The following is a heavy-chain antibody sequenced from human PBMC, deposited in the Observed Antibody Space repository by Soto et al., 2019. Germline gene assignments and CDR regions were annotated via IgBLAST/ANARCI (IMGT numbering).Heavy chain of an antibody. CDR1: GYNFNMYW. CDR2: INPDDSET. V-gene: IGHV5-51*01. CDR3: ARQEPPRYCSSPTCFAPFDY. Sequence: GECLKSSCQGSGYNFNMYWIGGVRQVPGKGLEWMGIINPDDSETRYSPSFLGQVTISADKSISTAYLQCSSLEASDTAMYYCARQEPPRYCSSPTCFAPFDYWGQGALVTVSS. J-gene: IGHJ4*02. D-gene: IGHD2-15*01.